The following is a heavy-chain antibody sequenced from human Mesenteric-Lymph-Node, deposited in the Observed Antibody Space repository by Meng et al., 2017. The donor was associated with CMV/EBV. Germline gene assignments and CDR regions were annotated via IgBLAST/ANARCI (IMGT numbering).Heavy chain of an antibody. CDR3: ARDNVNPEGFDP. CDR1: GYTFTDFY. Sequence: QVQLVQSRAEVGKPGASVMVSCKASGYTFTDFYIHWARQAPGQGLEWMGRINPNSGVSNSAQNFQGRVTMTRDTSISTAYMELGRLTSDDTAVYYCARDNVNPEGFDPWGQGTLVTVSS. V-gene: IGHV1-2*06. J-gene: IGHJ5*02. CDR2: INPNSGVS. D-gene: IGHD2/OR15-2a*01.